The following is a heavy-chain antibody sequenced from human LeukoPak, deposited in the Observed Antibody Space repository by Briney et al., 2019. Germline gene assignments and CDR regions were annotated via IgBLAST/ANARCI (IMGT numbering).Heavy chain of an antibody. V-gene: IGHV3-21*01. CDR3: ARDESRGNLVTAPDY. CDR1: GFKFDNFG. CDR2: ITSSRTYI. D-gene: IGHD2-21*02. Sequence: GGSLRLSCETSGFKFDNFGMSWVRQAPGKGLEWVSSITSSRTYIYYADSVKGRFTISRDNAKNALYLQMNSLRVEDTAVYYCARDESRGNLVTAPDYWGQGTLVTVSS. J-gene: IGHJ4*02.